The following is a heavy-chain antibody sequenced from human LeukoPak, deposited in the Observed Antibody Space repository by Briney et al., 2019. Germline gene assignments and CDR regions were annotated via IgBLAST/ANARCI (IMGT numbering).Heavy chain of an antibody. CDR2: ISYDGSNK. J-gene: IGHJ5*02. D-gene: IGHD6-13*01. CDR3: ARGGQLVHNWFDP. CDR1: GFTFSSYS. Sequence: GGSLRLSCAASGFTFSSYSMNWVRQAPGKGLEWVAIISYDGSNKYYADSVKGRFTISRDNSKNTLYLQMNSLRAEDTALYYCARGGQLVHNWFDPWGQGTLVTVSS. V-gene: IGHV3-30*03.